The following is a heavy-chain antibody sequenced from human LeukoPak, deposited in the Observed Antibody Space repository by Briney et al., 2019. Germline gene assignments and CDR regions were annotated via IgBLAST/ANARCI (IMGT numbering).Heavy chain of an antibody. J-gene: IGHJ4*02. CDR1: GFTFSNYA. CDR3: ARGDASSWYFFDY. Sequence: GGSLRLSCAASGFTFSNYAMNWVRQAPGKGLEWVAVISYDGSNKYYADSVKGRFTISRDNSKNTPYLEMNSLRAEDSAVYYCARGDASSWYFFDYWGQGTLVTVSS. V-gene: IGHV3-30*04. D-gene: IGHD6-13*01. CDR2: ISYDGSNK.